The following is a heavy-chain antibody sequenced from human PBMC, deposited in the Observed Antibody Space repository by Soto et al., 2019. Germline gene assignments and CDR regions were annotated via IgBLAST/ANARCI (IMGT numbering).Heavy chain of an antibody. CDR2: ISAYNGNT. J-gene: IGHJ6*02. CDR3: ARGPIVVVPAASFGMDV. V-gene: IGHV1-18*01. Sequence: ASVKVSCKASGYTFTSYGISWVRQAPGQGLEWMGWISAYNGNTNYAQKLQGRVTMTTDTSTSTAYMELRSLRSDDTAVYYCARGPIVVVPAASFGMDVWGQGTTVTVSS. CDR1: GYTFTSYG. D-gene: IGHD2-2*01.